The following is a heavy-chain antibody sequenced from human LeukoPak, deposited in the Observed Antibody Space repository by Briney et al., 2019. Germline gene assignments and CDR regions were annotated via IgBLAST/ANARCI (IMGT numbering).Heavy chain of an antibody. CDR1: GGSISSSNYY. J-gene: IGHJ4*02. CDR2: IYYSGNT. V-gene: IGHV4-39*07. CDR3: ARGDRYYDILTGYSSDWSYFDY. D-gene: IGHD3-9*01. Sequence: SETLSLTCTVSGGSISSSNYYWGWIRQPPGKGLEWIGSIYYSGNTYYNPSLKRRVTISVDTSKNQFSLKLSSVTAADTAVYYCARGDRYYDILTGYSSDWSYFDYWGQGTLVTVSS.